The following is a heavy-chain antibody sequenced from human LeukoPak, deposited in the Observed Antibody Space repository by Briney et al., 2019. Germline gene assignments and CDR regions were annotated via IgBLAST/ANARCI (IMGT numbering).Heavy chain of an antibody. CDR1: GGSFSGYN. J-gene: IGHJ6*02. V-gene: IGHV4-34*01. Sequence: SETLSLTCAVYGGSFSGYNWSWIRQPPGKGLEWIGEINHSGSTNYNPSLKSRVTISGDTSKNQFSLELSSVTAADTAVYYCAKDPKLPYRSGSYSTRRDYVMDVGGQGTTVTVS. CDR3: AKDPKLPYRSGSYSTRRDYVMDV. D-gene: IGHD3-10*01. CDR2: INHSGST.